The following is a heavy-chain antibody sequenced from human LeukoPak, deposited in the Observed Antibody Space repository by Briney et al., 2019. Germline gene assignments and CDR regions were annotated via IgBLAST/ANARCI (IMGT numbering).Heavy chain of an antibody. D-gene: IGHD6-19*01. CDR2: ISWNSGSI. J-gene: IGHJ6*02. CDR3: AKEGLDSSGWYFGQHSYGMDV. Sequence: GGSLRLPCSASGFTFDDYAMHWVRQAPGKGLEWVSGISWNSGSIGYADSVKGRFTISRDNAKNSLYLQMNSLRAEDTALYYCAKEGLDSSGWYFGQHSYGMDVWGQGTTVTVSS. V-gene: IGHV3-9*01. CDR1: GFTFDDYA.